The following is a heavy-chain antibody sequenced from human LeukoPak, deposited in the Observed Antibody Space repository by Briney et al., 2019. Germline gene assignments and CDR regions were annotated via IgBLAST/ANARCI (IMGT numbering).Heavy chain of an antibody. CDR1: GFTFSSYG. Sequence: GGSLRLSCAASGFTFSSYGMNWVRQAPGKGLEWVSSISSSSSYIYYADSVKGRFTISRDNAKNSLYLQMNSLRAEDTAVYYCAAYYDSSGYAPPSAFDIWGQGTMVTVSS. J-gene: IGHJ3*02. D-gene: IGHD3-22*01. CDR3: AAYYDSSGYAPPSAFDI. V-gene: IGHV3-21*01. CDR2: ISSSSSYI.